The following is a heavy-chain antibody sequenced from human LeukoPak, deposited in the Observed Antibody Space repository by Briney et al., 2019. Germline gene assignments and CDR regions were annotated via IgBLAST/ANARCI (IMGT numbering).Heavy chain of an antibody. CDR1: GFTLSSYA. V-gene: IGHV3-23*01. J-gene: IGHJ4*02. CDR2: ISDTGNT. Sequence: PGGSLRLSCAASGFTLSSYAMSWVRQAPGKGLEWVSAISDTGNTYHADSVKGGFTISRDSSKNTLFLQMNRLRPEDAAVYYCAKAPVTTCRGAFCYPFDYWGLGTLVTVSS. D-gene: IGHD2-15*01. CDR3: AKAPVTTCRGAFCYPFDY.